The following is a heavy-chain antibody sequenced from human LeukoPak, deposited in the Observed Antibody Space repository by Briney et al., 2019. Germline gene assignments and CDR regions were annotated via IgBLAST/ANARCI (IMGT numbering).Heavy chain of an antibody. CDR1: GFTFSSYS. J-gene: IGHJ4*02. CDR3: ARDRSFSWNYSLLDY. V-gene: IGHV3-21*01. D-gene: IGHD1-7*01. CDR2: ISSSSSYI. Sequence: GGSLRLSCAASGFTFSSYSMNWVRQAPGKGLEWVSYISSSSSYIYYADSVKGRFTISRDNAKNSLSLQMSSLRAEDTAVYYCARDRSFSWNYSLLDYWGQGTLVTVSS.